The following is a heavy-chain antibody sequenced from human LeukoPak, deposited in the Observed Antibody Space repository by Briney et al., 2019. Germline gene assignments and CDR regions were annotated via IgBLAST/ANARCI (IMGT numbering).Heavy chain of an antibody. D-gene: IGHD3-3*01. CDR1: GLTFSDYW. V-gene: IGHV3-74*01. CDR2: ISNDGTST. J-gene: IGHJ3*02. Sequence: PGGSLRLSCAVSGLTFSDYWMHWVRQAPGKGLVWVSRISNDGTSTSYADSVKGRFTISRDNAKNTLYLQMNSLRGEDTAVYYCARDGEDYDFWCGYSGDAFDIWGQGTMVTVSS. CDR3: ARDGEDYDFWCGYSGDAFDI.